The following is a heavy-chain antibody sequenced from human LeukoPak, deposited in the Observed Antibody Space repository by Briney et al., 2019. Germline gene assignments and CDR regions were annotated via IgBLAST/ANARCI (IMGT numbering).Heavy chain of an antibody. CDR3: ARSVLRFLALLDY. D-gene: IGHD3-3*01. CDR2: ISSSSNKI. J-gene: IGHJ4*02. V-gene: IGHV3-48*02. Sequence: GGSLRLSCAASGFTFSGYSMNWVRQAPGKGLEWVSYISSSSNKIYYADSLKGRFITYRDNAKNSLYLQMNSLRDEDTAVYNCARSVLRFLALLDYWGQGTLVTVSS. CDR1: GFTFSGYS.